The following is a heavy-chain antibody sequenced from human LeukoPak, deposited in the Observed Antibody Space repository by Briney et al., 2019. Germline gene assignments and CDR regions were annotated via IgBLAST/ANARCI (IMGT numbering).Heavy chain of an antibody. Sequence: GASVKVSCKASGYTFTSYYMHWVRQTPGQGLEWMGIINPSGGSTSYAQKFQGRVTMTRDTSTSTVYMELSSLRSEDPAVYYCARALGIVATTNDAFDIWGQGTMVTVSS. J-gene: IGHJ3*02. CDR1: GYTFTSYY. CDR3: ARALGIVATTNDAFDI. CDR2: INPSGGST. V-gene: IGHV1-46*01. D-gene: IGHD5-12*01.